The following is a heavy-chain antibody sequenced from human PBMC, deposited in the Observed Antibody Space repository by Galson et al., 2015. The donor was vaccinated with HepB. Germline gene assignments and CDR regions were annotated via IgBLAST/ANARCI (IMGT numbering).Heavy chain of an antibody. Sequence: QSGAEVKKPGESLKISCKGSGYSFTSYWIGWVRQMPGKGLEWMGIIYPGDSDTRYSPSFQGQVTISADKSISTAYLQWSSLKASDTAMYYCARAGYSYAIGVKNPARSGYFDYWGQGTLVTVSS. D-gene: IGHD5-18*01. CDR3: ARAGYSYAIGVKNPARSGYFDY. J-gene: IGHJ4*02. V-gene: IGHV5-51*03. CDR1: GYSFTSYW. CDR2: IYPGDSDT.